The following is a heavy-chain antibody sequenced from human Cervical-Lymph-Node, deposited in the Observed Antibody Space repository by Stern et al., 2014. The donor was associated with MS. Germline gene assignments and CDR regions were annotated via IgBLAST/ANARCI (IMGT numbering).Heavy chain of an antibody. CDR1: GGTFSSYA. D-gene: IGHD3-22*01. J-gene: IGHJ4*02. CDR2: IIPVFDMA. Sequence: VQLVQSGAEVKKPGSSVKVSCKASGGTFSSYAIHWVRQAPGQGLEWMGGIIPVFDMANYAQKFQGRVTITADVSTSTAYMELSSLRSEDTAVYYCAKARVEHYYESSGNDCWVQGTQVTVSS. CDR3: AKARVEHYYESSGNDC. V-gene: IGHV1-69*01.